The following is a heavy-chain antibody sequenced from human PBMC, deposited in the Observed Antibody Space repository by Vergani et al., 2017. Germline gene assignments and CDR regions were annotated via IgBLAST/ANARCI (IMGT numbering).Heavy chain of an antibody. CDR3: ARDIGTYSGSYYDY. V-gene: IGHV3-33*01. CDR1: GFTFSSYG. CDR2: IWYDGSNK. J-gene: IGHJ4*02. Sequence: QVQLVESGGGVVQPGRSLRLSCAASGFTFSSYGMHWVRQAPGKGLEWVAVIWYDGSNKYYADSVKGRFTISRDNSKNTLYLQMNSLRAEDTAVYYCARDIGTYSGSYYDYWGQGTLVTVSS. D-gene: IGHD1-26*01.